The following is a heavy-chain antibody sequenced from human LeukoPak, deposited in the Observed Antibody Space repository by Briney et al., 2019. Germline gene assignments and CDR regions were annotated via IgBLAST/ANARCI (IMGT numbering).Heavy chain of an antibody. CDR1: GFTFTSFG. Sequence: GGSLRLSCATSGFTFTSFGMNWVRQTPGKGLEWLSFIQSHGGYAYYEDSVKGRFTISLDNSKNTVYLQTNSLRPEATGVFFCTKDQGVVGSYDHWGRRILVTVSS. D-gene: IGHD3-10*01. CDR2: IQSHGGYA. CDR3: TKDQGVVGSYDH. J-gene: IGHJ4*02. V-gene: IGHV3-30*02.